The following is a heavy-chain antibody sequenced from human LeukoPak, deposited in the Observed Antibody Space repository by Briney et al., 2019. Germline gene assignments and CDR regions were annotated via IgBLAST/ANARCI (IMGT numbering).Heavy chain of an antibody. V-gene: IGHV3-30*04. CDR2: ISYDESNK. J-gene: IGHJ6*04. CDR3: AELGITMIGGV. Sequence: PGGSLRLSCAASGFAFTSYAMHWVRQAPGKGLEWVAVISYDESNKYYADSVKGRFTISRDNAKNSLYLQMNSLRAEDTAVYYCAELGITMIGGVWGKGTTVTISP. D-gene: IGHD3-10*02. CDR1: GFAFTSYA.